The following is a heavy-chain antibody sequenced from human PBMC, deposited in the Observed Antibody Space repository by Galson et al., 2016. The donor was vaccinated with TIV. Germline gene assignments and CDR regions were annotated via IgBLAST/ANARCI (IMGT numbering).Heavy chain of an antibody. CDR3: ARGELATTKILFDY. Sequence: SVKVSCKASGYTFTSFGLSWVRQAPGQGLEWMGWISAYNGDTYFAQNLQDRVTMTTDTSTSTAYMELRSLRSDDTAMYYCARGELATTKILFDYWGQGTLVTVSS. V-gene: IGHV1-18*01. CDR2: ISAYNGDT. CDR1: GYTFTSFG. D-gene: IGHD1-1*01. J-gene: IGHJ4*01.